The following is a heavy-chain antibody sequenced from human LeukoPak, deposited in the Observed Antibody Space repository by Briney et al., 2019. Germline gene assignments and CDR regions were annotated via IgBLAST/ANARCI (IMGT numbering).Heavy chain of an antibody. CDR1: GYTFTSYD. CDR2: ISAYNGNT. D-gene: IGHD5-24*01. J-gene: IGHJ3*02. CDR3: ARVRDGYNDAYDI. V-gene: IGHV1-18*01. Sequence: GASVKISCKASGYTFTSYDINWVRQATGQGLEWMGWISAYNGNTNYAQKLQGRVTMTGDTSTSTVYMELSSLRSEDTAVYYCARVRDGYNDAYDIWGHGTMVTVTS.